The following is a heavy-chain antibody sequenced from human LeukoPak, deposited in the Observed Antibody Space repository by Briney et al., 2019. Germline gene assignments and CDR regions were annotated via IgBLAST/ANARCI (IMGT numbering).Heavy chain of an antibody. V-gene: IGHV1-3*01. D-gene: IGHD6-13*01. CDR2: INAGNGNT. CDR1: GYTFTSYA. CDR3: ARVRSSSWYAFDI. J-gene: IGHJ3*02. Sequence: ASVKVSCKASGYTFTSYAMHWVRQAPGQRLEWMGWINAGNGNTQYSQKFQGRVTMTRDTSISTAYMELSRLRSDDTAVYYCARVRSSSWYAFDIWGQGTMATVSS.